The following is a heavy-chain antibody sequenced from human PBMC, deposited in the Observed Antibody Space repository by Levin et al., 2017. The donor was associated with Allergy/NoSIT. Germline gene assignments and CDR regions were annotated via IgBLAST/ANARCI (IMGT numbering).Heavy chain of an antibody. J-gene: IGHJ4*02. CDR3: ARISRYHDILTGYYKWGNFDY. CDR1: GGSISSSSYY. D-gene: IGHD3-9*01. Sequence: SQTLSLTCTVSGGSISSSSYYWGWIRQPPGKGLEWIGSMYYSGSTYYNPSLKSRVTISADTSKNQFSLKLSSVTAADTAVYYCARISRYHDILTGYYKWGNFDYWGQGTLVTVSS. V-gene: IGHV4-39*01. CDR2: MYYSGST.